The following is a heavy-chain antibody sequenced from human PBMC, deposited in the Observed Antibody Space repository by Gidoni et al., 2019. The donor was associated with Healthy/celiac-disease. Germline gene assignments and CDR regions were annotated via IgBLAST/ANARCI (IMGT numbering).Heavy chain of an antibody. CDR1: GFTFSSYA. Sequence: SCAASGFTFSSYAMHWVRQAPGKGLEWVAVISYDGSNKYYADSVKGRFTISRDNSKNTLYLQMNSLRAEDTAVYYCARRRGSRGSYGALGGMDVWGQGTTVTVSS. J-gene: IGHJ6*02. V-gene: IGHV3-30-3*01. D-gene: IGHD1-26*01. CDR3: ARRRGSRGSYGALGGMDV. CDR2: ISYDGSNK.